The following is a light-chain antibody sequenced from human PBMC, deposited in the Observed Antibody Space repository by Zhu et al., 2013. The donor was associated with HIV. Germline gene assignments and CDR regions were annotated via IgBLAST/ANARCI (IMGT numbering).Light chain of an antibody. Sequence: QLVLTQPPSASGTPGQRVTISCSGSSSNIGSNPVNWYQQLPGTAPKLLIYSNTQRPSGVPDRFSGSKSGTSASLAISGLQSEDEADYYCEVWDDNLKRVFGGGTRLTVL. V-gene: IGLV1-44*01. CDR3: EVWDDNLKRV. J-gene: IGLJ3*02. CDR2: SNT. CDR1: SSNIGSNP.